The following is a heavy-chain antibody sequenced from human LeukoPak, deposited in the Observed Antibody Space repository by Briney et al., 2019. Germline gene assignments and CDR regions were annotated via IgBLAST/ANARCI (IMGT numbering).Heavy chain of an antibody. CDR2: ISGSGGST. CDR1: GFTFSSYA. V-gene: IGHV3-23*01. J-gene: IGHJ4*02. D-gene: IGHD3-22*01. CDR3: AKGDSMIVEVDFDY. Sequence: TGGSLRLSCAASGFTFSSYAMHWVRQAPGKGLEWVSAISGSGGSTYYADSVKGRFTISRDNSKNTLYLQMNSLRAEDTAVYYCAKGDSMIVEVDFDYWGQGTLVTVSS.